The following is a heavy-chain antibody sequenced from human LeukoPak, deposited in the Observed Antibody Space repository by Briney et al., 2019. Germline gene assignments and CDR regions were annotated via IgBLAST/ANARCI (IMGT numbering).Heavy chain of an antibody. CDR2: ISAYNGNI. CDR1: GYTFSSHG. CDR3: ARDWVRYCSTASCLLQFDS. Sequence: ASVKVSCKAYGYTFSSHGISWVRQAPGQGLEWMGWISAYNGNINSAQKLQGRLTMTTDTSTNTAYMGLRGLRSDDTAVYYCARDWVRYCSTASCLLQFDSWGQGTLVTVSS. V-gene: IGHV1-18*01. J-gene: IGHJ4*02. D-gene: IGHD3-16*02.